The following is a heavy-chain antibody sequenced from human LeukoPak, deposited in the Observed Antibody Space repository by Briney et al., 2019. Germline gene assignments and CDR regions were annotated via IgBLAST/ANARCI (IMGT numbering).Heavy chain of an antibody. CDR2: INSDGSTT. J-gene: IGHJ6*04. CDR3: AELGITMIGGV. V-gene: IGHV3-74*01. CDR1: GFTFSTYW. Sequence: GGSLRLSCAASGFTFSTYWMHWVRQAPGKGLVWVSRINSDGSTTNYADSVKGRFTISRDNAKNTLYLQMNSLRAEDTAVYYCAELGITMIGGVWGKGTTVTISS. D-gene: IGHD3-10*02.